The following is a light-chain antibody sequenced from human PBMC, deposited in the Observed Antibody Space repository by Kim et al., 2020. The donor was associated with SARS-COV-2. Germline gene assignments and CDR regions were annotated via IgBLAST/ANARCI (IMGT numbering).Light chain of an antibody. CDR2: DVS. V-gene: IGLV2-11*01. J-gene: IGLJ3*02. CDR3: SSYAGSYTLV. CDR1: SSDVGGYNY. Sequence: QSALTQPRSVSGSPGQSVTISCTGTSSDVGGYNYVSWYQQYPGKAPKLMIYDVSKRPSGVPDRFSGSKSGNTASLTISGLQAEDEADYYCSSYAGSYTLVFGGGTQLTVL.